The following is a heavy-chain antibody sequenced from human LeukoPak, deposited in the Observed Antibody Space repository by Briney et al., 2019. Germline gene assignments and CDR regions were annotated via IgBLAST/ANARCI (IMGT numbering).Heavy chain of an antibody. J-gene: IGHJ4*02. CDR1: GFTFSGDA. V-gene: IGHV3-23*01. D-gene: IGHD3-22*01. CDR2: ISGSGSRT. Sequence: PGGSLRLSCAASGFTFSGDAMSWVRRAPGKGLEWVSAISGSGSRTYYADSVKGRFTISRDNSKNTLYLRINSLRAEDTAVYYCAKDLDYGSSGLDYWGQGTLVTVSS. CDR3: AKDLDYGSSGLDY.